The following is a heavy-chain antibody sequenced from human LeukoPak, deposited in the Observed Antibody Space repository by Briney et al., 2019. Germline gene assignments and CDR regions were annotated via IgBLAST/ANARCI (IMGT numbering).Heavy chain of an antibody. V-gene: IGHV1-24*01. CDR2: FDPEDGET. Sequence: GASVKVSCKVSGYTLTELSMHWVRQAPGKGLEWMGGFDPEDGETIYAQKFQGRVTMTEDTSTDTAYMELSSLRSEDTAVYYCATGTYGYDFWSGYSSAHFDYWGQGTLVTVSS. J-gene: IGHJ4*02. CDR3: ATGTYGYDFWSGYSSAHFDY. CDR1: GYTLTELS. D-gene: IGHD3-3*01.